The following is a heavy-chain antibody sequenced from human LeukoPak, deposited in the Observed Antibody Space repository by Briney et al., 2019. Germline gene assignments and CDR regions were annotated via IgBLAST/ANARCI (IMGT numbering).Heavy chain of an antibody. V-gene: IGHV3-23*01. D-gene: IGHD2-8*01. CDR2: ISPAGGRT. J-gene: IGHJ4*02. CDR1: GFTFNTYA. CDR3: AKEGSVCSNGVCRYFDY. Sequence: GGSLRLSCVGSGFTFNTYAVSWVRQAPGKGLEWVSAISPAGGRTYYAESVKGRFTISRDNSKNTLFLQMNSLRAEDTALYYCAKEGSVCSNGVCRYFDYWGQGTLVTVSS.